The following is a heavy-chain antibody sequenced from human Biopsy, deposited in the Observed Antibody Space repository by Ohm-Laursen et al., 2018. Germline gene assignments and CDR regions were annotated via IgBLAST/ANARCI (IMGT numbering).Heavy chain of an antibody. J-gene: IGHJ4*02. CDR3: AREAAIIDPRTRAFDY. V-gene: IGHV4-61*01. CDR1: GFSISSGYY. D-gene: IGHD6-25*01. CDR2: LYNTGGT. Sequence: SDTLSLTCAVSGFSISSGYYWGWIRQPPGKGLEWIGYLYNTGGTNYNPSLKSRVTISVDTSKNQFSLKLRSVTAADTAVYYCAREAAIIDPRTRAFDYWGQGTLVTVSS.